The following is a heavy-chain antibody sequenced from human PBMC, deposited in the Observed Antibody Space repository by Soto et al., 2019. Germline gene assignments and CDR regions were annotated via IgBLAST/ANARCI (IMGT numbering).Heavy chain of an antibody. Sequence: GGSLRLSCAASDFDFSSYGIHWVRQAPGKGLECVSYISSSGSTIYYADSVKGRFTISRDNAKNSLYLQMNSLRAEDTAVYYCARAGYYDILTGYFIRGMDVWGQGTTVTVSS. CDR2: ISSSGSTI. CDR1: DFDFSSYG. CDR3: ARAGYYDILTGYFIRGMDV. J-gene: IGHJ6*02. D-gene: IGHD3-9*01. V-gene: IGHV3-48*03.